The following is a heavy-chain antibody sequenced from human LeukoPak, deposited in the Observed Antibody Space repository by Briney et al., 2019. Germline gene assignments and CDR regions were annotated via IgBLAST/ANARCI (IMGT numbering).Heavy chain of an antibody. J-gene: IGHJ5*02. CDR1: GFTFSSYA. CDR3: AKDDGLIMFSS. V-gene: IGHV3-30*04. D-gene: IGHD3-16*01. Sequence: PGGSLRLSCAASGFTFSSYAMHWVRQAPGKGLEWVAVISYDGSNKYYADSVKGRFTISRDNAKNTLYLQVNSLRAEDTAVYYCAKDDGLIMFSSWGQGTLVTVSS. CDR2: ISYDGSNK.